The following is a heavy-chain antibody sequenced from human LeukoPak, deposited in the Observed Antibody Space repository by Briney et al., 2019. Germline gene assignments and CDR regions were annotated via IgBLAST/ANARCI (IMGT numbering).Heavy chain of an antibody. Sequence: GASVKVSCKASGYTFTSYGISWVRQAPGQGLEWMGWMNPNSGNTGYAQKFQGRVTITRNTSISTAYMELSSLRSEDTAVYYCARVGQYYDFWSGYYYPFDYWGQGTLVTVSS. V-gene: IGHV1-8*03. CDR1: GYTFTSYG. D-gene: IGHD3-3*01. J-gene: IGHJ4*02. CDR2: MNPNSGNT. CDR3: ARVGQYYDFWSGYYYPFDY.